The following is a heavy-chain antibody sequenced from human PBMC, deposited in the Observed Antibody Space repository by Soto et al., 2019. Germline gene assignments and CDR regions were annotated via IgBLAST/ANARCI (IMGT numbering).Heavy chain of an antibody. V-gene: IGHV4-31*03. CDR2: IYHSGTT. D-gene: IGHD3-10*01. CDR1: GGSISSGGYY. J-gene: IGHJ5*02. CDR3: ARGLGSGSYRNWFDP. Sequence: SETLSLTCTVSGGSISSGGYYWSWIRQHPGKGLEWIGYIYHSGTTYYNPSLKSRVTISVDTSKNQFSLKLSSVTAADTAVYYCARGLGSGSYRNWFDPWGQGTLVTSPQ.